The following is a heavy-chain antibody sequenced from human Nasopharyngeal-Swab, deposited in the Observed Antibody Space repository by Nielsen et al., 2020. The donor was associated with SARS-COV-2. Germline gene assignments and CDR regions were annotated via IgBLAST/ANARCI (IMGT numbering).Heavy chain of an antibody. CDR2: INHSGST. Sequence: GSLRLSCAVYGGSFSGYYWSWIRQPPGKGLEWIGEINHSGSTNYNPSLKSRVTISVDTSKNQFSLKLSSVTAADTAVYYCAREGGPVDYWGQGTLVTVSS. D-gene: IGHD3-16*01. V-gene: IGHV4-34*01. CDR1: GGSFSGYY. CDR3: AREGGPVDY. J-gene: IGHJ4*02.